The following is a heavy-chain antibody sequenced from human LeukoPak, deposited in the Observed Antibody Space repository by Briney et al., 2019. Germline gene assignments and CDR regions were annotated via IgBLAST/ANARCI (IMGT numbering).Heavy chain of an antibody. CDR1: GYTFTGPY. CDR2: INPNRGGT. Sequence: ASVKVSCKASGYTFTGPYIHWIRQAPGQGLEWMGWINPNRGGTKYAQKFQGRVTMTRDTSINTAYMELSRLRSDDTAVYYCARVEYCIKGVCVNFDYWGQGTLVTVST. J-gene: IGHJ4*02. D-gene: IGHD2-8*01. V-gene: IGHV1-2*02. CDR3: ARVEYCIKGVCVNFDY.